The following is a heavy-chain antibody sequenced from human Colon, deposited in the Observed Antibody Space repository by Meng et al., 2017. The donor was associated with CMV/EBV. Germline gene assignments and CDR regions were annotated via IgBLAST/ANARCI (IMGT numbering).Heavy chain of an antibody. CDR2: IYPGDSDT. V-gene: IGHV5-51*01. J-gene: IGHJ4*02. CDR3: TTRSHDNYNYAKY. Sequence: KVSCTASGYKFTSYWIGWVRQMPGKGLEWMGIIYPGDSDTKYSPSSQGQVTIPADKSITTAHLQWSSLKASDTAIYYCTTRSHDNYNYAKYWGQGTLVTVSS. CDR1: GYKFTSYW. D-gene: IGHD1-7*01.